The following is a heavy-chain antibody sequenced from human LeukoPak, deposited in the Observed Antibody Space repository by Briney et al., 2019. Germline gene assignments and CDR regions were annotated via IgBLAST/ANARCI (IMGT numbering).Heavy chain of an antibody. Sequence: GESLKISCKGSGYSFTTHWIAWVRQMPGKGLEWMGMIYPGDSDTRYSPPFQGQVTISADKSISVAYLQWSSLKASDTAMYYCARHRGYSYAPSDAFNIWGQGTMVTVSS. CDR3: ARHRGYSYAPSDAFNI. V-gene: IGHV5-51*01. CDR1: GYSFTTHW. CDR2: IYPGDSDT. D-gene: IGHD5-18*01. J-gene: IGHJ3*02.